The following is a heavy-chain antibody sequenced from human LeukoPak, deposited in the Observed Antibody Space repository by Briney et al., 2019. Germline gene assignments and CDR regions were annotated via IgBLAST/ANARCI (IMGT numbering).Heavy chain of an antibody. CDR1: GGTFSSYA. CDR3: ARAPSMTTVTTWFDP. D-gene: IGHD4-17*01. CDR2: IIPILSIA. J-gene: IGHJ5*02. Sequence: SVKVSCKASGGTFSSYAISWVRQAPGQGLEWMGRIIPILSIANYAQKFQGRVTITADKSTSTAYMELSSLRSEDTAVYYCARAPSMTTVTTWFDPWGQGTLVTVSS. V-gene: IGHV1-69*04.